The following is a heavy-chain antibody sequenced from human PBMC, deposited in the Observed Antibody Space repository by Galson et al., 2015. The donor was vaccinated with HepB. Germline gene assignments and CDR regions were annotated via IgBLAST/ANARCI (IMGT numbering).Heavy chain of an antibody. CDR2: ISVSADST. Sequence: SLRLSCAASGFTFSNYAMNWVRQAPGKGPEWVSVISVSADSTYYADSVKGRFTVSRDNSKSTLYLQMNGLGAEDTAVYYCAKLSLQGSLPAAPLYYFDSWGQGTLVTVSS. J-gene: IGHJ4*02. V-gene: IGHV3-23*01. CDR1: GFTFSNYA. D-gene: IGHD2-2*01. CDR3: AKLSLQGSLPAAPLYYFDS.